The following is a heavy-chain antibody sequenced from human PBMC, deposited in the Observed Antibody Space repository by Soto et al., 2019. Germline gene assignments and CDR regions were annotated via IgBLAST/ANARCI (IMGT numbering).Heavy chain of an antibody. V-gene: IGHV1-69*13. CDR3: ANGEDIVVVPAANDYYYGMDV. Sequence: SVKVSCKASGGTFSSYAISWVRQAPGQGLEWMGGIIPIFGTANYAQKFQGRVTITADESTSTAYMELSSLRSEDTAVYYCANGEDIVVVPAANDYYYGMDVWGQETTVTVSS. D-gene: IGHD2-2*01. CDR2: IIPIFGTA. J-gene: IGHJ6*02. CDR1: GGTFSSYA.